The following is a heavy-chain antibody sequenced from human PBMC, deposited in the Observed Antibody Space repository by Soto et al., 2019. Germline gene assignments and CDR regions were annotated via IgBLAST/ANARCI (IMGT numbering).Heavy chain of an antibody. CDR2: IYHSGST. J-gene: IGHJ6*02. D-gene: IGHD3-16*01. CDR1: GGSISSSNW. Sequence: SETLSLTCAVSGGSISSSNWWSWVRQPPGKGLEWIGEIYHSGSTNYNPSLKSRVTISVDKSKNQFSLKLSSVTAADTAVYYCARAVVFTFGEKGTDGMDVWGQGTTVTVSS. CDR3: ARAVVFTFGEKGTDGMDV. V-gene: IGHV4-4*02.